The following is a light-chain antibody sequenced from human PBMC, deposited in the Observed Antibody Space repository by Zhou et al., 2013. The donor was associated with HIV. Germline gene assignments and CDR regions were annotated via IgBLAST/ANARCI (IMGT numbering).Light chain of an antibody. CDR3: QQYGGSPLVT. J-gene: IGKJ4*01. CDR2: AAA. Sequence: EIVMTQSPATLSVSPGERATLSCRASQNISSNLAWYQQKPGQAPRLLIYAAATRATGVPARFSGSGSGTDFTLTISRLESEDFAVYYCQQYGGSPLVTFGGGTRVEMK. CDR1: QNISSN. V-gene: IGKV3-15*01.